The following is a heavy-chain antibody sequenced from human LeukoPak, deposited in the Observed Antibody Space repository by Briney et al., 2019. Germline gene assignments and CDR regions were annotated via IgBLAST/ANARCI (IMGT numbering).Heavy chain of an antibody. CDR3: MREGPGTYYFDF. J-gene: IGHJ4*02. CDR2: VRPDGST. Sequence: GASLKVSCKASGYTFTSYYIHWVRQAPGQGPEYMGRVRPDGSTAHAEKFQGRVTMTRDTSTSAVFMELSSLISDDTAVYYCMREGPGTYYFDFWGQGTLVTVSS. V-gene: IGHV1-46*01. CDR1: GYTFTSYY.